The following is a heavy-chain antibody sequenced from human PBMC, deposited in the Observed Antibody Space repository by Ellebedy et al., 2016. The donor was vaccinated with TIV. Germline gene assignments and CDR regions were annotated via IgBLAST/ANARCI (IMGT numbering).Heavy chain of an antibody. CDR3: AKDFIYGDYADY. CDR2: IRSDGDT. V-gene: IGHV3-23*01. CDR1: GFTFSSSA. J-gene: IGHJ4*02. Sequence: GGSLRLSCAASGFTFSSSAMSWVRQAPGKGLEWVSSIRSDGDTSYAGSVKGRFSISRDNSESTLYLQMDNLRVEDTAVYYCAKDFIYGDYADYWGQGTLVTVSS. D-gene: IGHD4-17*01.